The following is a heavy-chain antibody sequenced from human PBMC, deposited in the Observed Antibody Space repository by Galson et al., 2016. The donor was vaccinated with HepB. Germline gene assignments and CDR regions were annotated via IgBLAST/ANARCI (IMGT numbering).Heavy chain of an antibody. CDR3: AKTTVNTWYYGMDV. V-gene: IGHV3-23*01. Sequence: SLRLSCAASGFTFNKYAMNWVRQAPGKGLEWVSGTSGSGGSTYYADSVKGRLTISRDNSKNTLYLQMNSLRAEDTAVYYCAKTTVNTWYYGMDVWGQGTTVTVSS. CDR2: TSGSGGST. CDR1: GFTFNKYA. D-gene: IGHD5-18*01. J-gene: IGHJ6*02.